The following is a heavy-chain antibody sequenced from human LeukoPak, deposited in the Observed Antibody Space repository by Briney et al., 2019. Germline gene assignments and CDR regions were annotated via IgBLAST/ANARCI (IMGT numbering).Heavy chain of an antibody. J-gene: IGHJ4*02. CDR2: VSYDGSVR. Sequence: GGSLRLSCAASGFTFSSYAIHGGRQAPSNGLEWGAVVSYDGSVRHYADSVKGPSTISRDNSKNTLPLQMNGLRPEDTAVYYCAKDEVGAANYFEYWGQGTLVTVSS. V-gene: IGHV3-30*18. D-gene: IGHD1-26*01. CDR3: AKDEVGAANYFEY. CDR1: GFTFSSYA.